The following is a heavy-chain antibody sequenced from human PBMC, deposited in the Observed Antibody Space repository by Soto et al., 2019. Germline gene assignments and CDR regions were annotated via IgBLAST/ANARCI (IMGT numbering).Heavy chain of an antibody. V-gene: IGHV3-21*01. CDR2: ISTSSSYI. J-gene: IGHJ4*02. Sequence: GGSLRLSCAASGFTFSTYSMNWVRQAPGKGLEWVSSISTSSSYIYYADSVKGRFTVSRDNAKNSLYLQINSLRDEDTAVYYCARGSIVATSLTPFDYWGQGTLVTVSS. D-gene: IGHD5-12*01. CDR1: GFTFSTYS. CDR3: ARGSIVATSLTPFDY.